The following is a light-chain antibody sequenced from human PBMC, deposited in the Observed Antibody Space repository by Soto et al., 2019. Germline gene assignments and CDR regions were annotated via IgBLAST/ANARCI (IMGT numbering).Light chain of an antibody. V-gene: IGKV1-17*01. CDR1: QGINNL. Sequence: DIQMTQSPSSLSASVGDRVTITCRASQGINNLLGWYQQGPGKAPKRLTYAASNLEGGVPSRFSGSGSGTEFTLTISSLQPEDFATYYCLQHDTYPFTFGPGTKVDVK. CDR2: AAS. J-gene: IGKJ3*01. CDR3: LQHDTYPFT.